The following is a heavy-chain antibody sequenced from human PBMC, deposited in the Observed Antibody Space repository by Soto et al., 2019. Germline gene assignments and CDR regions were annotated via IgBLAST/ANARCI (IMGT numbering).Heavy chain of an antibody. CDR3: ARSFSFNSSGYYYSDY. J-gene: IGHJ4*02. D-gene: IGHD3-22*01. Sequence: PSETLSLTCAVYGGSFSGYYWSWIRQPPGKGLEWIGEINHSGSTNYNPSLKSRVTISVDTSKNQFSLKLSAVTAADTAVYYCARSFSFNSSGYYYSDYWGQGTLVTVSS. CDR2: INHSGST. V-gene: IGHV4-34*01. CDR1: GGSFSGYY.